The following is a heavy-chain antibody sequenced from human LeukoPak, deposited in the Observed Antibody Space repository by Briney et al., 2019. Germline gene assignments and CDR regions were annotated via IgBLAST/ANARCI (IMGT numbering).Heavy chain of an antibody. Sequence: ASVKVSCKASGYTFTGYYMHWVRQAPGQGLEWMGWINPNSGGTNYAQKFQGRVTMTRDTSISTAYMELSRLRSDDTAVYYYARVAHRPIVGATYFDYWGQGTLVTVSS. CDR2: INPNSGGT. D-gene: IGHD1-26*01. CDR1: GYTFTGYY. J-gene: IGHJ4*02. CDR3: ARVAHRPIVGATYFDY. V-gene: IGHV1-2*02.